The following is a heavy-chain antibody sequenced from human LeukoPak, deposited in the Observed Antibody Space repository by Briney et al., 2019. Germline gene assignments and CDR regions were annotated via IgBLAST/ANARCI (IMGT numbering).Heavy chain of an antibody. Sequence: GESLKISCKGYGYSFTNSWIGWVRQMPGKGLEWMGIIYPGDSDTRYSPSFQGQVTISADKSISTAYLQWSSLKASDTAIYYCARHPSGTYSPFDYWGQGTLVTVTP. CDR3: ARHPSGTYSPFDY. J-gene: IGHJ4*02. D-gene: IGHD1-26*01. CDR2: IYPGDSDT. V-gene: IGHV5-51*01. CDR1: GYSFTNSW.